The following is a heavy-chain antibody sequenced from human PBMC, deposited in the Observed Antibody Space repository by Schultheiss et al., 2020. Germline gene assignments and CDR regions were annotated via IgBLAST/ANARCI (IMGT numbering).Heavy chain of an antibody. CDR1: GFTFSSYG. CDR2: IWYDGSNK. CDR3: AKGGVVPAAIYNGMDV. V-gene: IGHV3-33*06. J-gene: IGHJ6*02. D-gene: IGHD2-2*02. Sequence: WGSLRLSCAASGFTFSSYGMHWVRQAPGKGLEWVAVIWYDGSNKYYADSVKGRFTISRDNSKNTLYLQMNSLRAEDTAVYYCAKGGVVPAAIYNGMDVWGQGTTVTVSS.